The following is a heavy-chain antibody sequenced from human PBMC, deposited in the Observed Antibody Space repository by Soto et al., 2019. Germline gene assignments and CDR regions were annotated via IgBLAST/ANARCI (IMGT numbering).Heavy chain of an antibody. J-gene: IGHJ4*02. CDR3: ARETHYDILTGYYGY. Sequence: VKVSCKASGYTFTSYGISWVRQAPGQGLEWMGWISAYNGNTNYAQKLQGRVTMTTDTSTSTAYMELRSLRSDDTAVYYCARETHYDILTGYYGYWGQGTLVTVSS. CDR2: ISAYNGNT. CDR1: GYTFTSYG. V-gene: IGHV1-18*01. D-gene: IGHD3-9*01.